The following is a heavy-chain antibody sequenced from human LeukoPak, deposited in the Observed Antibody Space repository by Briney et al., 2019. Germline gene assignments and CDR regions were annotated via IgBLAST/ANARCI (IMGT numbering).Heavy chain of an antibody. V-gene: IGHV4-61*08. CDR2: IYYSGST. CDR1: GGSISSGGYY. D-gene: IGHD6-13*01. J-gene: IGHJ4*02. Sequence: KPSETLSLTCTVSGGSISSGGYYWSWIRQHPGKGLEWIGYIYYSGSTYYNPSLKSRVTISVDTPKNQFSLKLSSVTAADTAVYYCARGGYSSSWLLWGQGTLVTVSS. CDR3: ARGGYSSSWLL.